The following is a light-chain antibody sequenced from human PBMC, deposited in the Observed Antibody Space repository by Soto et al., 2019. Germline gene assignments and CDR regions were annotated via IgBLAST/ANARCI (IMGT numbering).Light chain of an antibody. J-gene: IGKJ1*01. Sequence: EIVMTQSPATLSVSPGERATLSCRASQSVSSNLAWYQQKPGQAPRLLIYGASTRATGIPARFSGSGSGTEFTLTISSLQPDDFATYYCQHYNIYTWTFGQGTKVEIK. V-gene: IGKV3-15*01. CDR1: QSVSSN. CDR3: QHYNIYTWT. CDR2: GAS.